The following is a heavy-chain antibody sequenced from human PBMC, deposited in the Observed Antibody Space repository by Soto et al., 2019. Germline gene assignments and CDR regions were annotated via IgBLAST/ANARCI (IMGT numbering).Heavy chain of an antibody. Sequence: PGGSLRLSCAASEFSFDDYAMSWARQAPGKGLEWVSSITYTGVSTYYVDSVKGRFTISRDNSKDTLYLQMNSLRAEDTAIYYCAKASVWYPYFDSWGQGTLVTVSS. J-gene: IGHJ4*02. CDR3: AKASVWYPYFDS. D-gene: IGHD6-13*01. V-gene: IGHV3-23*01. CDR2: ITYTGVST. CDR1: EFSFDDYA.